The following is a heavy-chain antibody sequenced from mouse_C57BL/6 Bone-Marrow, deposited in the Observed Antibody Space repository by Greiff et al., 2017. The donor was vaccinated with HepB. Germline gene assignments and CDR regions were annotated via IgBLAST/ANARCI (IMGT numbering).Heavy chain of an antibody. J-gene: IGHJ2*01. CDR2: IRNKANGYTT. CDR1: GFTFTDYY. CDR3: ARWNYGSYYFDY. V-gene: IGHV7-3*01. Sequence: DVKLVESGGGLVQPGGSLSLSCAASGFTFTDYYMSWVRQPPGKALEWLGFIRNKANGYTTEYSASVKGRFTISRDNSQSILYLQMNALRAEDSATYYCARWNYGSYYFDYWGQGTTLTVSS. D-gene: IGHD1-1*01.